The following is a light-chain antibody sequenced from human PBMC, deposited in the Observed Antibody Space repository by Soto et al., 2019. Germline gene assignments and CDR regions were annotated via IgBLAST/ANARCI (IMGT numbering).Light chain of an antibody. Sequence: DIQMTQSPSSVSASVGDRVTITCRASEGINSWLAWYQQKPGKAPKLLIYAASSLQSGVPSRFSGSGSGTDFTLTISSLQPEDFATYYCHQANSFPLLTFGGGTKLEIK. CDR3: HQANSFPLLT. CDR2: AAS. CDR1: EGINSW. J-gene: IGKJ4*01. V-gene: IGKV1-12*01.